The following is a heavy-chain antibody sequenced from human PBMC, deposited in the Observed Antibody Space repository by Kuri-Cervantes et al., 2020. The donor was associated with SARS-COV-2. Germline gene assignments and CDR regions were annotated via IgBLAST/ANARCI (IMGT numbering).Heavy chain of an antibody. CDR3: ARSLSAYYYSYGMDV. V-gene: IGHV3-64*04. CDR2: ISSYGGST. Sequence: GGSRRLSCSPSGFTSSSYAMHWVRQAPGKGLEYVSAISSYGGSTYYAESVKGRFTISRDNPKNTLYLQRNSVRAEDTAVYYCARSLSAYYYSYGMDVWGQGTTVTVSS. J-gene: IGHJ6*02. CDR1: GFTSSSYA.